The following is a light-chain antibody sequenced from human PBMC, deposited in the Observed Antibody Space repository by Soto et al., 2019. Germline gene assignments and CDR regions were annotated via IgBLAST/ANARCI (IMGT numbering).Light chain of an antibody. V-gene: IGLV2-14*01. J-gene: IGLJ1*01. Sequence: QSAMTQPASVSGSPGQSITISCTGTSSDVGGYNYVSWYQQHPGKAPKLMIYDVSNRPSGVSNRFSGSKSGNTASLTISGLQAEDDADYYCSSYTSSRVFGTGTKLTVL. CDR2: DVS. CDR3: SSYTSSRV. CDR1: SSDVGGYNY.